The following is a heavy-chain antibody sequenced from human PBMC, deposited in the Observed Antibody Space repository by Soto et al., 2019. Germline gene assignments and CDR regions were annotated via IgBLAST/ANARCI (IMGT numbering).Heavy chain of an antibody. CDR1: GGSFSGYY. D-gene: IGHD3-22*01. CDR2: INHSGST. J-gene: IGHJ6*02. V-gene: IGHV4-34*01. Sequence: SETLSLTCAVYGGSFSGYYWSWIRQPPGKGLEWIGEINHSGSTNYNPSLKSRVTISVDTSKNQFSLKLSSVTAADTAVYYCARGPDYYDSSGSTSAHYGMDVWGQGTTVTVSS. CDR3: ARGPDYYDSSGSTSAHYGMDV.